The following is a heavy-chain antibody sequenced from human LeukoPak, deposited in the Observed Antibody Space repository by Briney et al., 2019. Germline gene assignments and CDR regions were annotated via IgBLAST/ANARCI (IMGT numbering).Heavy chain of an antibody. CDR2: IDSTSNTI. D-gene: IGHD1/OR15-1a*01. V-gene: IGHV3-48*02. J-gene: IGHJ4*02. CDR3: ARVGTTFEDH. CDR1: GFTFNNYA. Sequence: GGSLRLSCTASGFTFNNYAMDWVRQAPGKGPEWISYIDSTSNTIFYADSVKGRFIILRDNAKNSLYLQMNSLRDEDTAVYYCARVGTTFEDHWGQGTLVTVSS.